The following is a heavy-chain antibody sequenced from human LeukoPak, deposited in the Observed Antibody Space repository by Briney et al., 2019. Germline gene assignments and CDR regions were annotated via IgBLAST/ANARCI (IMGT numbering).Heavy chain of an antibody. Sequence: GGSLRLSCAASGFTFSSYAMSWVRQAPGKGLEWVSAISGSGGSTYYADSVKGRFTISRDNSKNTLYLQMNSLRAEDTAVYYCARSDSSGYKPGIYFDYWGQGTLVTVSS. CDR2: ISGSGGST. D-gene: IGHD3-22*01. CDR3: ARSDSSGYKPGIYFDY. J-gene: IGHJ4*02. CDR1: GFTFSSYA. V-gene: IGHV3-23*01.